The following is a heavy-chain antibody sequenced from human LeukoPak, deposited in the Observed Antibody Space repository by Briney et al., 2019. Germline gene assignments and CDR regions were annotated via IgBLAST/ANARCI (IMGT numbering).Heavy chain of an antibody. Sequence: PVKVSCKASGGTFSSYAISWVRQAPGQGLEWMGRIIPILGIANYAQKFQGRVTITADKSTSTAYMELSSLRSEDTAVYYCAITSGPTMENVAFDIWGQGTMVTVSS. J-gene: IGHJ3*02. CDR3: AITSGPTMENVAFDI. D-gene: IGHD3-10*01. CDR2: IIPILGIA. V-gene: IGHV1-69*04. CDR1: GGTFSSYA.